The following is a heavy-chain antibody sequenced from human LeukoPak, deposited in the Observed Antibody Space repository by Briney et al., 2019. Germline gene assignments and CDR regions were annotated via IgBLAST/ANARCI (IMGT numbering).Heavy chain of an antibody. CDR3: ARGRCSSTSCYGAFDI. Sequence: GASVKVSCKASGYTFTGYYMHWVRQAPGQGLEWMGGIIPIFGTANYAQKFQGRVTITADESTSTAYMELSSLRSEDTAVYYCARGRCSSTSCYGAFDIWGQGTMVTVSS. D-gene: IGHD2-2*01. V-gene: IGHV1-69*13. J-gene: IGHJ3*02. CDR2: IIPIFGTA. CDR1: GYTFTGYY.